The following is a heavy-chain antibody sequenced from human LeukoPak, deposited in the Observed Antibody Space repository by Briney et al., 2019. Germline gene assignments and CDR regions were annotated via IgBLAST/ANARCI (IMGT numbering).Heavy chain of an antibody. CDR2: INPSGGST. CDR1: GDTFTSYY. Sequence: SVKVSCKASGDTFTSYYMHWVRQAPGQGLEWMGIINPSGGSTSYAQKFQGRVTMTRDTSTSTVYMELSSLRSEDTAVYYCAREVVDIVVVPAAMGGWFDPWGQGTLVTVSS. CDR3: AREVVDIVVVPAAMGGWFDP. J-gene: IGHJ5*02. D-gene: IGHD2-2*03. V-gene: IGHV1-46*01.